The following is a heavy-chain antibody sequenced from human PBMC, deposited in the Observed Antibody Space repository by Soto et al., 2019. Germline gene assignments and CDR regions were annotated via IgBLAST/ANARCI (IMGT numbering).Heavy chain of an antibody. J-gene: IGHJ2*01. V-gene: IGHV3-11*01. CDR3: ARGMEGYWYFHL. D-gene: IGHD2-8*01. Sequence: QVQLVESGGGLVKPGGSLRLSCAASGFTFSDSYMTWIRQAPGKGLEWVSYISSTGRTIDYADSVKGRFTISRDYAKNSLYLQVNSLRAEDTAVYYCARGMEGYWYFHLWGRGTLVTVSS. CDR2: ISSTGRTI. CDR1: GFTFSDSY.